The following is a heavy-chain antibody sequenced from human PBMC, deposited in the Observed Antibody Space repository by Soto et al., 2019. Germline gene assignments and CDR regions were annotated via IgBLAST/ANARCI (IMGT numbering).Heavy chain of an antibody. D-gene: IGHD4-17*01. Sequence: GGSLRLSCAASGFTFSSYSMNWVRQAPGKGLEWVSSISSSSSYIYYADSVKGRFTISRGNAKNSLYLQMNSLRAEDTAVYYCARAVYGDYVDYYYGMDVWGQGTTVTVSS. J-gene: IGHJ6*02. CDR1: GFTFSSYS. V-gene: IGHV3-21*01. CDR2: ISSSSSYI. CDR3: ARAVYGDYVDYYYGMDV.